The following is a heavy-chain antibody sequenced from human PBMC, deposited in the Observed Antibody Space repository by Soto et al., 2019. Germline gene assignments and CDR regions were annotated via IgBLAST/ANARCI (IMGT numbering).Heavy chain of an antibody. CDR1: GGSFSGYY. CDR2: INHSGST. CDR3: ARQGSAYDMLDY. Sequence: PSDTLSLTCAVYGGSFSGYYWSWIRQPPGKGLEWIGEINHSGSTNYNPPLKTRVTISVQTSKNQLSLKLSSVNAADTAVYYCARQGSAYDMLDYWAQGTLVTVS. D-gene: IGHD5-12*01. V-gene: IGHV4-34*01. J-gene: IGHJ4*02.